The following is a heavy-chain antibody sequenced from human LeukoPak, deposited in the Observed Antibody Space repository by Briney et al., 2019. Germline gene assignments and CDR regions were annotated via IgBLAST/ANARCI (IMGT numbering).Heavy chain of an antibody. CDR3: ARERQDTILHSGAFDI. D-gene: IGHD2-21*01. Sequence: GRSLRLSCAASGFTFSTYFMHWVRQAPGKGLEWVADIASDGSHTFYVESVKGQFTISRDNSKNTLYLQMNSLRAEDTAVYFCARERQDTILHSGAFDIWGQGTMVTVSS. V-gene: IGHV3-30-3*01. J-gene: IGHJ3*02. CDR1: GFTFSTYF. CDR2: IASDGSHT.